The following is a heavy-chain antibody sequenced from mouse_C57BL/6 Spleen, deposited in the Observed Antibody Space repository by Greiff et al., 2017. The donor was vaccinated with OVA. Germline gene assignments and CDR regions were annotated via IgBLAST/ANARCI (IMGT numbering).Heavy chain of an antibody. D-gene: IGHD2-4*01. J-gene: IGHJ4*01. Sequence: VQLVESGPGLVQPSQSLSITCTVSGFSLTSYGVHWVRQSPGKGLEWLGVIWSGGSTDYNAAFISRLSISKDNSKSQVFFKMNSLQADDTAIYYCASLYYDYDEGYAMDYWGQGTSVTVSS. CDR3: ASLYYDYDEGYAMDY. V-gene: IGHV2-2*01. CDR1: GFSLTSYG. CDR2: IWSGGST.